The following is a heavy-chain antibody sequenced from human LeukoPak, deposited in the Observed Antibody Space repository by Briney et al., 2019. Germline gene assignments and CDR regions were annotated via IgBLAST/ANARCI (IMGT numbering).Heavy chain of an antibody. D-gene: IGHD3-3*01. Sequence: ASVKVSCKASGGTFSSYAVSWVRQAPGQGLEWMGGIIPIFGTANYAQKFQGRVTITTDESTSTAYMELSSLRSEDTAVYYCARGFGDTIFGVVTHGPFDPWGQGTLVTVSS. CDR1: GGTFSSYA. CDR2: IIPIFGTA. V-gene: IGHV1-69*05. CDR3: ARGFGDTIFGVVTHGPFDP. J-gene: IGHJ5*02.